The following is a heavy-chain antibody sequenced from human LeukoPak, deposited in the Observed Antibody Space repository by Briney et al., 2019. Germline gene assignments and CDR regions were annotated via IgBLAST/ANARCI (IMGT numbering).Heavy chain of an antibody. Sequence: PGGSLRLSCAASGFTFSNYWMHWARQAPGKGLEWVANINQDGSEKYYVDSVKGRFTISRDNAKNSLYLQMNSLRAEDTAVYYCAKEADYGEINYWGQGTLVTVSS. CDR3: AKEADYGEINY. CDR1: GFTFSNYW. D-gene: IGHD4-17*01. J-gene: IGHJ4*02. CDR2: INQDGSEK. V-gene: IGHV3-7*03.